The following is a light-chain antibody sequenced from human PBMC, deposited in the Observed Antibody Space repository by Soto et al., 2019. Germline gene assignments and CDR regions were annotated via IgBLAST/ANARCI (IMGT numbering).Light chain of an antibody. CDR2: DAP. CDR1: QSISSW. V-gene: IGKV1-5*01. Sequence: VHMTQSPSTLSASVGDRVTITCRASQSISSWVAWYQQKPGQVPKLLIYDAPPLESGVPSRFSGNKSGTEFTLTINGLQPDDCATYYCQHYDSFQYSFGQGTKLEI. CDR3: QHYDSFQYS. J-gene: IGKJ2*03.